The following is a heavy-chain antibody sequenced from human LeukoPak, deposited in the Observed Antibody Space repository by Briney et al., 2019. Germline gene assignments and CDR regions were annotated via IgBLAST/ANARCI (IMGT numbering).Heavy chain of an antibody. V-gene: IGHV1-69*11. CDR3: ARDRRAAGGFFSPEY. CDR1: GGTFSSYA. J-gene: IGHJ4*02. D-gene: IGHD6-13*01. Sequence: SVKVSCKASGGTFSSYAFSWVRQAPGQGLEWMGRIIPILATEFYAQKAQDRLTITADPSTSTAYMELSSLRSDDTAVYYCARDRRAAGGFFSPEYWGQGTQVTVSS. CDR2: IIPILATE.